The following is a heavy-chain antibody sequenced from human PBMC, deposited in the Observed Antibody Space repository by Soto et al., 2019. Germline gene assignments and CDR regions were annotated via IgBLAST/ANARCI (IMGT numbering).Heavy chain of an antibody. CDR3: AKVEALDSPCSRGIAAAGTEYFQH. CDR2: ISGSGGST. J-gene: IGHJ1*01. CDR1: GFTFSSYA. V-gene: IGHV3-23*01. D-gene: IGHD6-13*01. Sequence: GGSLRLSCAASGFTFSSYAMSWVRQAPGKGLEWVSAISGSGGSTYYADSVKGRFTISRDNSKNTPYLQMNSLRAEDTAVSYCAKVEALDSPCSRGIAAAGTEYFQHWGQGTLVTVSS.